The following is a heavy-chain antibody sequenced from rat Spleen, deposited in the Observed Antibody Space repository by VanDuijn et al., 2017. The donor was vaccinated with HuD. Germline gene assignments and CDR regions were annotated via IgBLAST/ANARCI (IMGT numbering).Heavy chain of an antibody. V-gene: IGHV5S13*01. CDR2: ISSVGANT. Sequence: EVQLVESGGGLVQPGRSLKISCAVSGLTFSAYDMAWVRPAPTKGLEWIASISSVGANTYYRDSVNGRFTISRDNAQNTHFLQMDRLRSEDTATYYCARHGGLRNWFAYWGQGTLVTVSS. CDR1: GLTFSAYD. J-gene: IGHJ3*01. CDR3: ARHGGLRNWFAY. D-gene: IGHD1-11*01.